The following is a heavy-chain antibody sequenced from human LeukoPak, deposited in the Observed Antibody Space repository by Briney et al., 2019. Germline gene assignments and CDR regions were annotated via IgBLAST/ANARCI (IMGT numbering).Heavy chain of an antibody. CDR3: AKSPLAYCSGASCHLYFDY. J-gene: IGHJ4*02. V-gene: IGHV3-23*01. CDR1: GFTFSTYA. D-gene: IGHD2-15*01. CDR2: ISDSGGYI. Sequence: PGGSLILSCAASGFTFSTYAMNWVRQAPGKGLEWVSGISDSGGYIYYADSVKGRFTISRDNSKNTLYLQMNSLRAEDTAIYYCAKSPLAYCSGASCHLYFDYWGQGTLVTVSS.